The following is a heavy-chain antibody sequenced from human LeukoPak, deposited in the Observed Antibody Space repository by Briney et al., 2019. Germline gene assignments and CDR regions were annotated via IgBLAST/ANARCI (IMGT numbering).Heavy chain of an antibody. CDR3: ARGRGFRGGNSQPKYYFDY. CDR2: INHSGST. D-gene: IGHD4-23*01. V-gene: IGHV4-34*01. J-gene: IGHJ4*02. Sequence: SETLSLTCAVYGGSFSGYYWSWIRQPPGKGLEWIGEINHSGSTNYNPSLKSRVTISVDTSKNQFSLKLSSVTAADTAVYYCARGRGFRGGNSQPKYYFDYWGQGTLVTVSS. CDR1: GGSFSGYY.